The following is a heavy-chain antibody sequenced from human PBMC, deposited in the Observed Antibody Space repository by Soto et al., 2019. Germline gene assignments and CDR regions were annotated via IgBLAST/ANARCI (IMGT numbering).Heavy chain of an antibody. CDR3: VRRVRDSRDSFDH. D-gene: IGHD4-17*01. CDR2: INPDGSET. J-gene: IGHJ4*02. CDR1: GFIFSNYW. Sequence: GGSLRLSCEVSGFIFSNYWMTWVRQAPEKGLEWVGNINPDGSETNYVDSVKGRFTISRDNARNSLSLQMDSLRVEDTAVYYCVRRVRDSRDSFDHWGQATLVTVSS. V-gene: IGHV3-7*01.